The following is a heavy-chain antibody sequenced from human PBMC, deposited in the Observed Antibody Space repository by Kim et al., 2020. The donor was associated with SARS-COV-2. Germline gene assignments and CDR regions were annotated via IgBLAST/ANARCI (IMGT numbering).Heavy chain of an antibody. CDR2: IYSDGTT. CDR1: GGPISSYY. Sequence: SETLSLTCAVSGGPISSYYWSWIRQPAGKGLEWIGRIYSDGTTKYNPSLKSRVTLSLDTYETEFSLTLTSLTAADTAVYYCARLYSSYYPYYPGMDVWGQGTTVTVSS. CDR3: ARLYSSYYPYYPGMDV. J-gene: IGHJ6*02. V-gene: IGHV4-4*07. D-gene: IGHD4-4*01.